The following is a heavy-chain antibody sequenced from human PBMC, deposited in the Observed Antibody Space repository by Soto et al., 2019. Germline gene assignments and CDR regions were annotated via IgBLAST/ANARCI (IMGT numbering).Heavy chain of an antibody. D-gene: IGHD6-6*01. J-gene: IGHJ6*02. CDR3: ASPLYSSSDVSYYGMDV. CDR1: GFTFSSYA. V-gene: IGHV3-23*01. CDR2: ISGSGGST. Sequence: GGSLRLSCAASGFTFSSYAMSWVRQAPGKGLEWVSAISGSGGSTYYADSVKGRFTISRGNSKNTLYLQMNSLRDEDTAVYYCASPLYSSSDVSYYGMDVWGQGTTVTVSS.